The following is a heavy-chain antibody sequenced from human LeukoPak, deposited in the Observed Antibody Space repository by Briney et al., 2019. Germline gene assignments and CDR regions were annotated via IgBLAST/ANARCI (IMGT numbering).Heavy chain of an antibody. CDR3: ARVGGSGSYYPYWYFDL. CDR2: IYHSGST. J-gene: IGHJ2*01. Sequence: PSQTLSLTCAVSGGSISSGGYSWSWIRQPPGKGLEWIGYIYHSGSTYYNPSLKSRVTISVDRSKNQFSLKLSSVTAADTAVYYCARVGGSGSYYPYWYFDLWGRGTLVTVSS. V-gene: IGHV4-30-2*01. CDR1: GGSISSGGYS. D-gene: IGHD3-10*01.